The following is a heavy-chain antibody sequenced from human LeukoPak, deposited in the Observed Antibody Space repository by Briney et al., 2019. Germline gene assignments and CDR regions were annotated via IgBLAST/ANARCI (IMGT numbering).Heavy chain of an antibody. J-gene: IGHJ4*02. D-gene: IGHD1-26*01. CDR1: GYTFTSYG. CDR3: AGVNMKWWELLPDY. Sequence: ASVKVSCKASGYTFTSYGISWVRQAPGQGLEWMGWISAYNGNTNYAQKLQGRVTMTTDTSTSTAYMELRSLRSDDTAVYYCAGVNMKWWELLPDYWGQGTLVTVSS. CDR2: ISAYNGNT. V-gene: IGHV1-18*01.